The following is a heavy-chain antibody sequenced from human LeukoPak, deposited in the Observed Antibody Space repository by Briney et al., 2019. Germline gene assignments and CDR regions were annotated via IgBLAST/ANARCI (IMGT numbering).Heavy chain of an antibody. Sequence: GESLRLSCAASGFTFSNYAIHWVRQAPGKGLEWVAVISYDGSSEYYADSVKGRFTISRDNSKNTLYLQMNSLRTEDTAVYYCARVPYVSGTFDYWGQGTLVTVSS. D-gene: IGHD3-10*01. CDR2: ISYDGSSE. J-gene: IGHJ4*02. CDR1: GFTFSNYA. CDR3: ARVPYVSGTFDY. V-gene: IGHV3-30-3*01.